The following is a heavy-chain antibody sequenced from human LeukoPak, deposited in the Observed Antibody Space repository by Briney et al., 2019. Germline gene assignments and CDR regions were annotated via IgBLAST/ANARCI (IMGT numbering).Heavy chain of an antibody. J-gene: IGHJ4*02. D-gene: IGHD5-12*01. CDR3: ARGEYSGYDYGY. V-gene: IGHV4-34*01. Sequence: PSETLSLTCAVYGGSFSGYYWSWIRQPPGKGLEWIGEINHSGSTNYNPSLKSRVTISVDASKNQFSLKLSSVTAADTAVYYCARGEYSGYDYGYWGQGTLVTVSS. CDR1: GGSFSGYY. CDR2: INHSGST.